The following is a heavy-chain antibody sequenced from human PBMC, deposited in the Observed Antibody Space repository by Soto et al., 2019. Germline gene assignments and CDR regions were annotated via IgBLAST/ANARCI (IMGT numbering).Heavy chain of an antibody. CDR3: TRRHNWNDYYFHP. V-gene: IGHV4-39*01. J-gene: IGHJ5*02. D-gene: IGHD1-20*01. Sequence: SETLSLTCTVSGGSIRVQSYYWTWIRQTPGKGLEWVGSSYYSGTSYFNQALKGRVTISVATSTNQFSLRLTSVTAAATAVYYCTRRHNWNDYYFHPWGQGTLVTVS. CDR1: GGSIRVQSYY. CDR2: SYYSGTS.